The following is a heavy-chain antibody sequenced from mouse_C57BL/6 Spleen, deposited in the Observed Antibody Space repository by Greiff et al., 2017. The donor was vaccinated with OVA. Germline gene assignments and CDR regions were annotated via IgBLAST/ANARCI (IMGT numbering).Heavy chain of an antibody. CDR1: GYAFSSYW. J-gene: IGHJ1*03. V-gene: IGHV1-80*01. Sequence: VQLQQSGAELVKPGASVKISCKASGYAFSSYWMNWVKQRPGKGLEWIGQIYPGDGDTNYNGKFKGKATLTADKSSSTAYLQLRSLTSEDSAIYFCAKGSYGSSPLGFDVWGTGTTVTVSS. D-gene: IGHD1-1*01. CDR3: AKGSYGSSPLGFDV. CDR2: IYPGDGDT.